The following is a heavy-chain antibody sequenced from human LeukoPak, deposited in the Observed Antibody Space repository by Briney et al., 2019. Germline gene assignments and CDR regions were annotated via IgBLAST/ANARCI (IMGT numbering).Heavy chain of an antibody. CDR2: ISGSSNYI. V-gene: IGHV3-21*01. Sequence: GRSLRLSCAASGFTFSSYSMNWVRQAPGKGLEWVSSISGSSNYIYYADSVKDRFTISRDNAKNSLYLQMNSLRAEDSAVYYCARALYDSSGYSPLGDYWGQGTLVTVSS. J-gene: IGHJ4*02. CDR3: ARALYDSSGYSPLGDY. D-gene: IGHD3-22*01. CDR1: GFTFSSYS.